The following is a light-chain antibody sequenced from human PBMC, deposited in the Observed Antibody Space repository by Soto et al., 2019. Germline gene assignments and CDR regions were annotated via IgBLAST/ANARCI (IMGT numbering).Light chain of an antibody. CDR1: SSDVGGYKY. V-gene: IGLV2-8*01. CDR3: SSYAGINNLGV. CDR2: EVN. Sequence: QSALTQPPSASGSPGQSVTISCTGTSSDVGGYKYVSWYQQHPGKAPKLMIFEVNKRPSGVPDRFSGSKSGNTASLTVSGLQAEDEDAYYCSSYAGINNLGVFGTGTKVTVL. J-gene: IGLJ1*01.